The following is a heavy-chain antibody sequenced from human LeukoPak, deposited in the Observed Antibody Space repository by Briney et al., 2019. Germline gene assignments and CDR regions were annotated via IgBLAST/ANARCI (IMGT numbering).Heavy chain of an antibody. V-gene: IGHV4-34*01. CDR2: INHSGST. D-gene: IGHD3-22*01. CDR3: ARGARWHYDSSGYGPYFDY. Sequence: SETLSLTCAVYGGSFSGYYWSWIRQPPGKGLEWIGEINHSGSTNYNPSLKSRVTISVDTSKNQFSLKLSSVTAADTAVYYCARGARWHYDSSGYGPYFDYWGQGTLVTVSS. J-gene: IGHJ4*02. CDR1: GGSFSGYY.